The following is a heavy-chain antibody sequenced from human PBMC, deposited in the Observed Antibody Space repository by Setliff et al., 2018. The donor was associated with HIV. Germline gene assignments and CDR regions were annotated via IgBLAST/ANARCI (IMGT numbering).Heavy chain of an antibody. CDR3: ARDANYGSSGYDREYFDY. D-gene: IGHD5-12*01. CDR1: GYTLSSHY. CDR2: INPQTGGT. V-gene: IGHV1-2*02. Sequence: ASVKVSCKASGYTLSSHYIHWVRQAPGHRPEWVGWINPQTGGTNFAQKFQGRITMTSDASVNTVFIELSRLKSDDTAIYYCARDANYGSSGYDREYFDYWGQGTLVTVSS. J-gene: IGHJ4*02.